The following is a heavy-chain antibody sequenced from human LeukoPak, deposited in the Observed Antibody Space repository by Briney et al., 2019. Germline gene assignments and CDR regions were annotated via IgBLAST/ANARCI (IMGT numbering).Heavy chain of an antibody. CDR2: INHSGST. D-gene: IGHD5-18*01. V-gene: IGHV4-34*01. J-gene: IGHJ4*02. CDR1: GYPNRRCYY. Sequence: SEALSLTCPGSGYPNRRCYYLNLVRPPPGKGPEWIGEINHSGSTNYNPSLKSRVTISVDTSKNQFSLKLSSVTAADTAVYYCAREKVTAMVLWGQGTLVTVSS. CDR3: AREKVTAMVL.